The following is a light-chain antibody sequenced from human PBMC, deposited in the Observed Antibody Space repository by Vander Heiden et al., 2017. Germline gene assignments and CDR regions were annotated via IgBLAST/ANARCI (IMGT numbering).Light chain of an antibody. Sequence: QSALTQPPSASGSPGQSVTISCTGTTTDVGTYNFVSWYQHPPGKAPKLIIYEVDKRPSGVPDRFSGSKSGNTASLTVSGLQTEDEADYYCTSYAARNNYVFGSGTKITVL. CDR1: TTDVGTYNF. CDR2: EVD. V-gene: IGLV2-8*01. J-gene: IGLJ1*01. CDR3: TSYAARNNYV.